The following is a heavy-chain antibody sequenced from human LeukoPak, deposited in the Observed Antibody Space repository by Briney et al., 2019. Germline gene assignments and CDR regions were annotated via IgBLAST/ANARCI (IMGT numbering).Heavy chain of an antibody. D-gene: IGHD3-16*02. CDR1: GYTFTSYG. J-gene: IGHJ5*02. V-gene: IGHV1-18*03. CDR2: ISAYNGNT. Sequence: ASVKVSCKASGYTFTSYGISWVRQAPGQGLEWMGWISAYNGNTNYAQKLQGRVTMTTDTSTSTAYMELRSLRSEDMAVYYCARARIMITFGGVIAENWFDPWGQGTLVTVSS. CDR3: ARARIMITFGGVIAENWFDP.